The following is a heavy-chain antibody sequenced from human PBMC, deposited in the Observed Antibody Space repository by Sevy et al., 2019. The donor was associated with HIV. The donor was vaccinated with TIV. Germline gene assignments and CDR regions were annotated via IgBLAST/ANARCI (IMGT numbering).Heavy chain of an antibody. CDR3: ARDRDMITFGVAEAFDI. V-gene: IGHV3-21*01. CDR1: GFTFTKSG. J-gene: IGHJ3*02. CDR2: ISSSSNYI. D-gene: IGHD3-16*01. Sequence: GGSLRLSCAASGFTFTKSGMNWVRQAPGKGLEWVSSISSSSNYIYYADSLKGRFTISRDNAKNSLYLQMNSLRAEDTAVYYCARDRDMITFGVAEAFDIWGQGTMVTVSS.